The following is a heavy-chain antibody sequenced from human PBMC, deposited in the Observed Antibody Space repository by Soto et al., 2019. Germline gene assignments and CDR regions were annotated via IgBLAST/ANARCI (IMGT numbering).Heavy chain of an antibody. V-gene: IGHV3-33*01. Sequence: PGGSLRLSCAASGFTFSSYGMHWVRQAPGKGLEWVAVIWYDGSNKYYADSVTGRFTISRDNSKNTLYLQMNSLRAEDTAVYYCARGPRVTIFGVVTTRYYYYYGMDVWGQGTTVTVSS. CDR1: GFTFSSYG. J-gene: IGHJ6*02. D-gene: IGHD3-3*01. CDR2: IWYDGSNK. CDR3: ARGPRVTIFGVVTTRYYYYYGMDV.